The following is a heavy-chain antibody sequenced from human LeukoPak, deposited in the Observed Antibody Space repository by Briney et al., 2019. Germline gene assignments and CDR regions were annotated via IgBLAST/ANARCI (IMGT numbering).Heavy chain of an antibody. CDR2: INHSGST. CDR3: GRRRSIVIVPAAMRIHPGVAGVDS. CDR1: GGSFSSYY. V-gene: IGHV4-34*01. D-gene: IGHD2-2*01. J-gene: IGHJ4*02. Sequence: SETLSLTCAVSGGSFSSYYWSWIRQPPGKGLEWIGDINHSGSTNYNPSLKSRVTISVDTSKNQFSMKVSSMNTADTEVSYCGRRRSIVIVPAAMRIHPGVAGVDSWGQGTLFTVSS.